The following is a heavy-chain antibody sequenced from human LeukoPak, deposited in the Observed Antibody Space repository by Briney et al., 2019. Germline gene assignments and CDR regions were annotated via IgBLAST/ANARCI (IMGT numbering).Heavy chain of an antibody. J-gene: IGHJ4*02. V-gene: IGHV4-30-4*08. Sequence: SWVRQAPGKGLEWIGYIYYSGSTYYNPSLKSRVTISVDTSKNQFSLKLSSVTAADTAVYYCAREGQIVVVPAAISPRYYFDYWGQGTLVTVSS. CDR2: IYYSGST. CDR3: AREGQIVVVPAAISPRYYFDY. D-gene: IGHD2-2*02.